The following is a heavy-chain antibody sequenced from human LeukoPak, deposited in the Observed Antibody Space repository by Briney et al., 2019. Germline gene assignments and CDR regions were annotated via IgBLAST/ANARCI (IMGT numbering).Heavy chain of an antibody. CDR3: ARYELLRFGELFGYFDY. J-gene: IGHJ4*02. CDR2: IYYSGST. D-gene: IGHD3-10*01. V-gene: IGHV4-59*08. CDR1: GGSISSYY. Sequence: PSETLSLTCTVSGGSISSYYWSWIRQPPGKGLEWIGYIYYSGSTNYNPSLKSRVTISVDTSKNQFSLKLSSVTAADTAVYYCARYELLRFGELFGYFDYWGQGTLVTVSS.